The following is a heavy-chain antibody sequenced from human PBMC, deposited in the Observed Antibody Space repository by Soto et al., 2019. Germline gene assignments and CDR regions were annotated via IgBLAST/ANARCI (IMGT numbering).Heavy chain of an antibody. V-gene: IGHV3-11*05. CDR1: GFTFSDYY. Sequence: QVQLVESGGGLVKPGGSLRLSCAASGFTFSDYYMSWIRQAPGKGLEWVSYISSSSSYTNYADSVKGRFTISRDNAKNSLYLQMNSLRAKDTAVYYCARSITDYYDSSGYYDDYWGQGTLVTVSS. J-gene: IGHJ4*02. CDR3: ARSITDYYDSSGYYDDY. D-gene: IGHD3-22*01. CDR2: ISSSSSYT.